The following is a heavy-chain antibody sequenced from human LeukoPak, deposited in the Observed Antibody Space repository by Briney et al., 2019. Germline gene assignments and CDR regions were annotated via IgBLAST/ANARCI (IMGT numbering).Heavy chain of an antibody. CDR3: ARDGQAMALDY. J-gene: IGHJ4*02. CDR1: GFTFSSYS. V-gene: IGHV3-48*04. CDR2: ISSSSSTI. Sequence: GGSLRLSCAASGFTFSSYSMNWVRQAPGKGLEWVSYISSSSSTIYYADSVKGRFTISRDNAKNSLYLQMNSLRAEDTAVYYCARDGQAMALDYWGQGTLVTVSS. D-gene: IGHD5-18*01.